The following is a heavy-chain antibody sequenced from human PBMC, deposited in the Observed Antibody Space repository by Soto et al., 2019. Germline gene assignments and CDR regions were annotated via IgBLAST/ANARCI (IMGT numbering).Heavy chain of an antibody. J-gene: IGHJ4*02. D-gene: IGHD5-12*01. CDR3: ARQGRWLQSTSFDY. CDR1: GGSISSYY. Sequence: SETLSLTCTVSGGSISSYYWSWIRQPPGKGLEWIGYIYYSGSTNYNPSLKSRVTISVDTSKNQFSLKLSSVTAADTAVYYCARQGRWLQSTSFDYWGQGTLVTVSS. V-gene: IGHV4-59*08. CDR2: IYYSGST.